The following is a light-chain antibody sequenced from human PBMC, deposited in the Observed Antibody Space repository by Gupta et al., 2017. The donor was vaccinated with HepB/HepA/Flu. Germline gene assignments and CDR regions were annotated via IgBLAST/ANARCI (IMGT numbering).Light chain of an antibody. J-gene: IGLJ2*01. CDR1: SRDVGSYDF. CDR3: SSYTCTSTVI. Sequence: SALIQSASVSASPGQSITIPCTGTSRDVGSYDFVSWYQQHPGKAPELMIHDVNNRPSGVSNRFSGSKSGYTASLTISGLQTEDEAGYYCSSYTCTSTVIFGGGTKLTVL. V-gene: IGLV2-14*01. CDR2: DVN.